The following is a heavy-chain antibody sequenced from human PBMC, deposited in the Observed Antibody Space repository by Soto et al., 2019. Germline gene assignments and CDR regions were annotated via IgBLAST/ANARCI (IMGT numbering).Heavy chain of an antibody. CDR2: ISRGSDYI. CDR1: GFSFSDYT. D-gene: IGHD1-20*01. CDR3: AKDSGCVNNACAYDP. V-gene: IGHV3-21*01. Sequence: EVHLVESGGGLVKPGGSLRLTCAGSGFSFSDYTMNWVRQAPGKGLEWVPSISRGSDYIFYADTVKGRFTISRDNARNSLYLQMSSLRAEDTAVYYCAKDSGCVNNACAYDPWGQGTLVSVSS. J-gene: IGHJ5*02.